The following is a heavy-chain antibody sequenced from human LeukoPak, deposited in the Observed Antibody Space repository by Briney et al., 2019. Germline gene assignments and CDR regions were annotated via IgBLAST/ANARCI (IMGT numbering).Heavy chain of an antibody. V-gene: IGHV3-74*01. D-gene: IGHD3-10*01. CDR2: INSDGSST. Sequence: PGGSLRLSCAASGFTFSSYWMHWVRQAPGKGRVWVSRINSDGSSTTYADSVKGRFTISRDNAKNTLYLQMNSLRAEDTAVYFCARDYGRSRDYGMDVWGQGTTVTVSS. CDR1: GFTFSSYW. J-gene: IGHJ6*02. CDR3: ARDYGRSRDYGMDV.